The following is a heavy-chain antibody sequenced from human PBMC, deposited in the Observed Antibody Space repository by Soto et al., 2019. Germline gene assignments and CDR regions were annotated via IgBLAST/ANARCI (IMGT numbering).Heavy chain of an antibody. V-gene: IGHV1-2*04. CDR2: INPNSGGS. CDR1: GYTFTDYY. D-gene: IGHD1-26*01. J-gene: IGHJ3*02. Sequence: QVQLVQSGAEVKKPGASVKVSCKASGYTFTDYYLHWVRQAPGQGLEWMGWINPNSGGSNYVQKFQGWVTMTRDTSISTAYMELSRLKSDDTAVYYCARIGTSGTHYDAFDIWGQGTMVTVSS. CDR3: ARIGTSGTHYDAFDI.